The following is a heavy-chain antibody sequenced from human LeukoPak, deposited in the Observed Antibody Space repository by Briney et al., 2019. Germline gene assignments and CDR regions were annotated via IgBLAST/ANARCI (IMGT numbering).Heavy chain of an antibody. Sequence: PSETLSLTCAVYGGSFSGYYWSWIRQPPGKGLEWIGEIHYSGSTNYNPSLKSRVTISVDKSKSQFSLNLSSVTAADTAVYYCARDSRYDEYYYYGMDVWGQGTTVTVS. CDR3: ARDSRYDEYYYYGMDV. D-gene: IGHD2/OR15-2a*01. V-gene: IGHV4-34*01. CDR2: IHYSGST. J-gene: IGHJ6*02. CDR1: GGSFSGYY.